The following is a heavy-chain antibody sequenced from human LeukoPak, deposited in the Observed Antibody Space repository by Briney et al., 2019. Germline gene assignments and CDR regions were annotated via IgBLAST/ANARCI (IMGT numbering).Heavy chain of an antibody. V-gene: IGHV3-23*01. CDR2: ISGGGGST. CDR3: AKDEAYNYVGYFNY. CDR1: GFTFRSYA. Sequence: GGSLSLSCAASGFTFRSYAMAWVRQAPGKGLEWVSTISGGGGSTYYADPVKGRFTISRDNSENTLYLQMNSLRAGDTAVYYCAKDEAYNYVGYFNYWGQGTLVTVSS. D-gene: IGHD4-23*01. J-gene: IGHJ4*02.